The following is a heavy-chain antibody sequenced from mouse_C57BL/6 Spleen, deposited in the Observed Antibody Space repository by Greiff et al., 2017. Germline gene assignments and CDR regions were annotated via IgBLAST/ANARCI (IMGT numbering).Heavy chain of an antibody. CDR1: GYAFSSSW. V-gene: IGHV1-82*01. J-gene: IGHJ4*01. CDR2: LYPGDGDT. D-gene: IGHD1-1*01. Sequence: QVQLQQSGPELVKPGASVKFSCKASGYAFSSSWMNWVKQRPGKGLEWIGRLYPGDGDTNYNGKFKGKATLTADKSSSTAYMQLSSLTSEDSAVYFCARSNYYGSSYGAKGDWGQGPSVTVS. CDR3: ARSNYYGSSYGAKGD.